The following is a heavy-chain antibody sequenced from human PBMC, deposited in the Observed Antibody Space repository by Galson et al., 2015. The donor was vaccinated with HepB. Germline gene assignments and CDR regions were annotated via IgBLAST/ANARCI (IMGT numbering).Heavy chain of an antibody. D-gene: IGHD6-6*01. CDR2: IKSEEDGGTA. CDR1: EFIFNNAW. CDR3: TTLVTY. V-gene: IGHV3-15*01. J-gene: IGHJ4*02. Sequence: SLRLSCAASEFIFNNAWMSWVRQAPGKGLEWVGRIKSEEDGGTAHYAEPVKGGFVISGDDSRDTLYLQMNRLQVEDTALYYCTTLVTYWGQGVRVTVSS.